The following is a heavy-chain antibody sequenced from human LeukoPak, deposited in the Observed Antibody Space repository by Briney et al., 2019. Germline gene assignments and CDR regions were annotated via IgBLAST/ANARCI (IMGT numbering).Heavy chain of an antibody. J-gene: IGHJ4*02. V-gene: IGHV1-18*01. D-gene: IGHD3-22*01. CDR3: ARGGAYDSSGYYYV. CDR1: AYTFSSYG. CDR2: ISGFNDDT. Sequence: ASVKVSCKTSAYTFSSYGISWVRQAPGQGLEWMGWISGFNDDTNYAQTFQGRVTMTTDIFTSTAYMELSRLRSDDTAVYYCARGGAYDSSGYYYVWGQGTLVTVSS.